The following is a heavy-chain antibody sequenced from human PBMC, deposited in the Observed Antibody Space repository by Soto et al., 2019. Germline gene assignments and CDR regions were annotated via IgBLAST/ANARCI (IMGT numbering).Heavy chain of an antibody. V-gene: IGHV3-23*01. D-gene: IGHD3-3*01. Sequence: RGSLRISCAASGFTFSNYAMNWVRQAPGKGLEWVSGISGSGSSTYYADSVKGRFTISRDNSKNRMYLQVHSLRAEDTAAYYCAKAVTISGSFYYGMDVWGQGTTVTVSS. CDR3: AKAVTISGSFYYGMDV. CDR1: GFTFSNYA. CDR2: ISGSGSST. J-gene: IGHJ6*02.